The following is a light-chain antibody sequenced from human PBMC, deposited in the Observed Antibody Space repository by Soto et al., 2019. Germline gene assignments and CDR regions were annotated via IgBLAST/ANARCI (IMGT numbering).Light chain of an antibody. CDR1: QSVDSTY. Sequence: EIVLTQSPGTLSLSPGERATLSCRASQSVDSTYLAWYQQKPGQAPRLLIYGASRRATGIPDRFTGSGSGTDFTLTISRLEPEDFAVYYCQQYVSSPWAFGQGTKVEI. CDR2: GAS. V-gene: IGKV3-20*01. CDR3: QQYVSSPWA. J-gene: IGKJ1*01.